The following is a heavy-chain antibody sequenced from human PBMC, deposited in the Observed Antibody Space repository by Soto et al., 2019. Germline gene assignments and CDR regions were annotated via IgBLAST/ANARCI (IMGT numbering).Heavy chain of an antibody. CDR1: GGSISGYY. CDR2: IYYRGST. CDR3: ARQQLLPFYYALDV. D-gene: IGHD6-13*01. V-gene: IGHV4-59*01. J-gene: IGHJ6*02. Sequence: SETLSLTCTVSGGSISGYYWSWIRQSPGKGLEYIGYIYYRGSTNYNPSLKSRVTMSVDMSRNQFSLKVNSVTAADTAVYYCARQQLLPFYYALDVWGQGTTVTVSS.